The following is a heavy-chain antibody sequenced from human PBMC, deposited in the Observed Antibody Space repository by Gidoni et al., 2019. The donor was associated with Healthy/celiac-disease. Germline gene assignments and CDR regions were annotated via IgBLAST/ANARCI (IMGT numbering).Heavy chain of an antibody. J-gene: IGHJ4*02. Sequence: QVQLQQWGAGLLKPAETLSLTCAVYGGSFSGYYWSWIRQPPGKGLEWIGEINHSGSTNYNPSLKSRVTISVDTSKNQFSLKLSSVTAADTAVYYCARGGGLDYGDYVVDYWGQGTLVTVSS. D-gene: IGHD4-17*01. V-gene: IGHV4-34*01. CDR1: GGSFSGYY. CDR2: INHSGST. CDR3: ARGGGLDYGDYVVDY.